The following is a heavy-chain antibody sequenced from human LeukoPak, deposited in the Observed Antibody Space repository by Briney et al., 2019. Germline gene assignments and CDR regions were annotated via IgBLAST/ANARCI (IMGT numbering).Heavy chain of an antibody. CDR3: AKDLRGSGTYYFDY. CDR2: INQDGSER. CDR1: GFTFSSSW. D-gene: IGHD3-16*01. Sequence: GGSLRLSCAASGFTFSSSWMHWVRQAPGKGLEWVANINQDGSERYYVDSVKGRFSISRDNSKNTLYLQMNSLRAEDTAVYYCAKDLRGSGTYYFDYWGQGTLVTVSS. J-gene: IGHJ4*02. V-gene: IGHV3-7*03.